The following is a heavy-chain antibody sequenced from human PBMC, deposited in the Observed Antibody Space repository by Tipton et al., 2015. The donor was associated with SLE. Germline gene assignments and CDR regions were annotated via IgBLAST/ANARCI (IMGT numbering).Heavy chain of an antibody. CDR1: GGSIRSSSYY. CDR3: ARDPITIFGVVIPTEFDY. J-gene: IGHJ4*02. V-gene: IGHV4-39*07. D-gene: IGHD3-3*01. CDR2: IYYRGST. Sequence: TLSLTCTVSGGSIRSSSYYWGWIRQPPGKGLEWIGSIYYRGSTYYNPSLKSRVTISVDTSKKQFSLKLSSVTAADTAVYYCARDPITIFGVVIPTEFDYCGQGTLVTVSS.